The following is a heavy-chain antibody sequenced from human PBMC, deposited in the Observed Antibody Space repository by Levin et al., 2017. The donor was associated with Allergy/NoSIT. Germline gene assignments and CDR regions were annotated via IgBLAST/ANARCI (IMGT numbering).Heavy chain of an antibody. CDR1: GGSISSNSYY. D-gene: IGHD2-21*01. V-gene: IGHV4-39*01. CDR2: IYYSGTT. J-gene: IGHJ6*03. Sequence: PSETLSLTCTVSGGSISSNSYYWGWIRQSPGKGLEWIGSIYYSGTTYYNPSLKNRVTISIDTSKNQFSLNLSSVTAADTAVYFCARRPRAGPTGPGAYLYYYNYMDVWDKGTTVTVSS. CDR3: ARRPRAGPTGPGAYLYYYNYMDV.